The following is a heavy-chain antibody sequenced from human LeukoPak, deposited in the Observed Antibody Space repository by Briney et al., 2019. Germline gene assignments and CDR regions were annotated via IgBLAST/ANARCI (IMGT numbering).Heavy chain of an antibody. CDR2: IICSSSYI. J-gene: IGHJ4*02. CDR3: ARTGMTAVTTVPNDY. D-gene: IGHD4-11*01. CDR1: GFTFSDYT. V-gene: IGHV3-21*01. Sequence: GGSLRLSCAASGFTFSDYTMSWVRQAAGKGLECVASIICSSSYIQYAGSLKGRFSISRDNAKNSLYVQVIGLRAEDTAVYDCARTGMTAVTTVPNDYWGQGTLVTVSS.